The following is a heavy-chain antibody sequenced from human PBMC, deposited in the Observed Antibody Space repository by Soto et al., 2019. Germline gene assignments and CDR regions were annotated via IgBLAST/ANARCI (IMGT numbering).Heavy chain of an antibody. CDR1: GCSISSSCYY. V-gene: IGHV4-39*07. CDR3: ARSDGRY. CDR2: IYYSGST. J-gene: IGHJ4*02. Sequence: SETLSLTCTVSGCSISSSCYYWGWIRQPPGKGLEWIGSIYYSGSTNYNPSLKSRVTISVDTSKNQFSLKLSSVIAADTAVYYCARSDGRYWGQGTLVTVSS.